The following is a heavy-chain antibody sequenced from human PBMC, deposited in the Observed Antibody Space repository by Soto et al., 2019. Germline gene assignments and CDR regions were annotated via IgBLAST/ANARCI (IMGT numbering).Heavy chain of an antibody. CDR3: ASSPQGWIQLSHP. CDR1: SGSVSSGSYY. D-gene: IGHD5-18*01. V-gene: IGHV4-61*01. Sequence: NPSETLSLTCTVSSGSVSSGSYYWSWIRQPPGKGLEWIGYIYYSGSTNYNPSLKSRVTISVDKSKNQFSLKLSSVTAADTAVYYCASSPQGWIQLSHPWGQGTLVTVSS. CDR2: IYYSGST. J-gene: IGHJ5*02.